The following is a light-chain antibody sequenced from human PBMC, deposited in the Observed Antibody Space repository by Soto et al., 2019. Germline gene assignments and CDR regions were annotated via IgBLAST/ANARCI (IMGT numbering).Light chain of an antibody. CDR3: QQYDNLSWT. J-gene: IGKJ1*01. Sequence: TQSPSTLSASVGDRVTITCLASQSVNKWLAWFQQKPGQAPRLLIYGASSRATGIPDRFSGSGSGTDFTLTISRLEPEDFAVYFCQQYDNLSWTFGQGTKVDIK. V-gene: IGKV3-20*01. CDR2: GAS. CDR1: QSVNKW.